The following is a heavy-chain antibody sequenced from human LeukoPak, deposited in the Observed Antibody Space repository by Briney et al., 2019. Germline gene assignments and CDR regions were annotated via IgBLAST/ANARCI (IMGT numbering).Heavy chain of an antibody. J-gene: IGHJ4*02. V-gene: IGHV3-21*01. Sequence: GPCLRLACAACAFTFSSYSINSVCQAPGKGLEWLSSISSSSSYIYYADAVKGRVTISRDNAKNSLYLQMNSVRAEDTAVYYCARGGGYCISTSCFFDYWGKGTLVAVSS. D-gene: IGHD2-2*01. CDR1: AFTFSSYS. CDR2: ISSSSSYI. CDR3: ARGGGYCISTSCFFDY.